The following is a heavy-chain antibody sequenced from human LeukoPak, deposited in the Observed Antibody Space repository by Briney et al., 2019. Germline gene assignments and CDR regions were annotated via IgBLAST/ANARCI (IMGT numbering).Heavy chain of an antibody. J-gene: IGHJ5*02. V-gene: IGHV4-38-2*01. CDR2: IYHSGST. CDR3: AGVAAGTTKKKGDWFAP. Sequence: SETLSLTCAVSGYSISSGYYWGWIRQPPGKGLEWIGSIYHSGSTYYNPSLKSRVTISVDTSKNQFSLKLSSVTAADTAVYYCAGVAAGTTKKKGDWFAPWGQGTLVTVSS. D-gene: IGHD6-13*01. CDR1: GYSISSGYY.